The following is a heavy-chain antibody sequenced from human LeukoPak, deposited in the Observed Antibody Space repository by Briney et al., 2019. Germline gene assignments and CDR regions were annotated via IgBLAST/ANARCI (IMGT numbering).Heavy chain of an antibody. V-gene: IGHV3-21*01. J-gene: IGHJ4*02. CDR2: ISRGSTYI. Sequence: GGSLRLSCEGSGFTFSLFSMNWVRQAPGKGLEWVSSISRGSTYIFYADSLQGRFIISRDNAKNTVYPQMTGLRVEDTALYYCARDREKATISHFESWGQGTLVTVSS. CDR1: GFTFSLFS. CDR3: ARDREKATISHFES. D-gene: IGHD5-24*01.